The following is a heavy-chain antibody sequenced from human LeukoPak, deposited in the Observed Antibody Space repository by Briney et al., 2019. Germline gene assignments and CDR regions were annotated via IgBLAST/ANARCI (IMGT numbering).Heavy chain of an antibody. J-gene: IGHJ4*02. D-gene: IGHD3-22*01. V-gene: IGHV3-30-3*01. CDR2: MSTDGNAM. Sequence: GGSLRLSCAASGFTFTAYLIHWVRQAPGKGLEWVAVMSTDGNAMFYADSVRGRFTISRDNSKNTLYLQMNSLRAEDTAVYYCVRESEYYFDHSASFDYWGQGTLVTVSS. CDR1: GFTFTAYL. CDR3: VRESEYYFDHSASFDY.